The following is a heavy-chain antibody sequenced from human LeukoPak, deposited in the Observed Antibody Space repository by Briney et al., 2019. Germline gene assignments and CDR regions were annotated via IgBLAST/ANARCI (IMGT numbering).Heavy chain of an antibody. CDR1: GFTFSSYS. CDR2: ISSNSSYI. Sequence: GGSLRLSCAASGFTFSSYSMNWVRQAPGKGLEWVSSISSNSSYIHYADSVKGRFTISRDNAKNSLYLQMNSLRAEDTAVYYCAREEYSSSSGDYWGQGTLVTVSS. CDR3: AREEYSSSSGDY. D-gene: IGHD6-6*01. J-gene: IGHJ4*02. V-gene: IGHV3-21*01.